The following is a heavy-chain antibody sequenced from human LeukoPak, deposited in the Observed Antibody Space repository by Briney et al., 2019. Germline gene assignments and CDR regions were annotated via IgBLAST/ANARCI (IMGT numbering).Heavy chain of an antibody. V-gene: IGHV1-2*02. CDR1: GYTFTDFY. Sequence: GASVKVSCKDSGYTFTDFYMHWVRQAPGQGLEWLGWMNPKTGETRYGQNFQGRVTMTRDTSITTAYMELSSLRSDDTAVYYCAREAGDNTYNVWGQGTMVTVS. J-gene: IGHJ3*01. CDR3: AREAGDNTYNV. D-gene: IGHD3-16*01. CDR2: MNPKTGET.